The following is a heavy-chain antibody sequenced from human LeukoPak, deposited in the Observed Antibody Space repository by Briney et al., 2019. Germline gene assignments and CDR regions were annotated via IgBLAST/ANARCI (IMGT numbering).Heavy chain of an antibody. J-gene: IGHJ4*02. Sequence: PSETLSLTCTVSGGSITGYYWTWLRQPPGKGLEWVGHVSYSGDTNYNPSLKSRVTISVDTSKNHFSLKMSSVTAADTAMYYCARAPPGSGYGFLDYWGQGTLVTVSS. CDR2: VSYSGDT. CDR1: GGSITGYY. CDR3: ARAPPGSGYGFLDY. V-gene: IGHV4-59*01. D-gene: IGHD5-12*01.